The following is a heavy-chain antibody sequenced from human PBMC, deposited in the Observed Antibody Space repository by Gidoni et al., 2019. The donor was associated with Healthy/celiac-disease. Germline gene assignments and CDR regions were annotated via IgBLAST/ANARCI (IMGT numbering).Heavy chain of an antibody. J-gene: IGHJ6*02. Sequence: QGQLVESGGGVVQPGWSLSLSCAASGFPFRSYAMHWVRQAPGKGLGWVAVISYDGSNKYYADSVKGRFTISRDNSKNTLYLQMNSLRAEDTAVYYCARDRHSVVVVAASYYYYYGMDVWGQGTTVTVSS. D-gene: IGHD2-15*01. CDR2: ISYDGSNK. V-gene: IGHV3-30-3*01. CDR3: ARDRHSVVVVAASYYYYYGMDV. CDR1: GFPFRSYA.